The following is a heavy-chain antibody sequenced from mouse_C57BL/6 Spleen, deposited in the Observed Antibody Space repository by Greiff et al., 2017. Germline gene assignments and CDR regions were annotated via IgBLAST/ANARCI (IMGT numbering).Heavy chain of an antibody. J-gene: IGHJ4*01. V-gene: IGHV1-39*01. CDR3: ARTPNLLEAYYAMDY. D-gene: IGHD2-14*01. CDR2: INPNYGTT. Sequence: EVKLMESGPELVKPGASVKISCKASGYSFTDYNMNWVKQSNGKSLEWIGVINPNYGTTSYNQKFKGKATLTVDQSSSTAYMQLNSLTSEDSAVYYCARTPNLLEAYYAMDYWGQGTSVTVSS. CDR1: GYSFTDYN.